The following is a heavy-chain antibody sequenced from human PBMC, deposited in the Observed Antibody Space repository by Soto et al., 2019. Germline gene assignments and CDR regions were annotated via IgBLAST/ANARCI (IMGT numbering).Heavy chain of an antibody. CDR1: GFSFASFA. CDR3: ARDAVTTFHYYYSMDV. D-gene: IGHD4-4*01. J-gene: IGHJ6*02. V-gene: IGHV3-23*01. Sequence: GGSLRLSCTTSGFSFASFAMTWVRQAPGKGLEWVATISGSDGKTYYADSVKGRFTISRDNAKNTLYLQMNNLRAEDTAVYYCARDAVTTFHYYYSMDVWGQGTTVTVSS. CDR2: ISGSDGKT.